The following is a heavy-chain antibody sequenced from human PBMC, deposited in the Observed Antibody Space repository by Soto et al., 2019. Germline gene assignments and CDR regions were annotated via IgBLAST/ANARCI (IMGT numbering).Heavy chain of an antibody. J-gene: IGHJ4*02. Sequence: LRLSCIASGFTFRGYWMSWVRQAPGKGLEWVANINQDGSEKNYVDSVKGRFTISRDNAKDSLSLQMNSLRADDTAVYYCAKQKDIEGFDYWGQGTLVTVSS. CDR1: GFTFRGYW. D-gene: IGHD5-12*01. CDR2: INQDGSEK. CDR3: AKQKDIEGFDY. V-gene: IGHV3-7*03.